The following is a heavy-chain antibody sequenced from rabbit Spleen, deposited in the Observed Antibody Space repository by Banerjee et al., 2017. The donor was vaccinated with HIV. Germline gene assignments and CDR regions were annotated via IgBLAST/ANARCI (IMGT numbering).Heavy chain of an antibody. V-gene: IGHV1S47*01. J-gene: IGHJ4*01. D-gene: IGHD6-1*01. CDR2: IDLGDGST. CDR1: GFDFSSNA. CDR3: ARLFAYAAYAGFGYATLDYFDL. Sequence: QGQLVESGGGLVKPEGSLTLTCKASGFDFSSNAMCWVRQAPGKELEWIACIDLGDGSTYDATWVNGRFSISRSTSLKTVTLQMTSLTAADTATYFCARLFAYAAYAGFGYATLDYFDLWGPGTLVTVS.